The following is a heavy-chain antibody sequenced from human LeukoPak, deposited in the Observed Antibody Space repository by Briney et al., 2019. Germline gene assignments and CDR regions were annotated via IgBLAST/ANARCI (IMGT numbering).Heavy chain of an antibody. CDR2: IIPRFGTA. Sequence: ASVKVSCKASRGTFSSYAFSWVRQPPGQGLEWMGGIIPRFGTANYAQKFQGRVTITADESTSTAYMELSSLRSEDTAVYYCARDRPGRYCSSTSCYTASPFDPWGQGTLVTVSS. CDR3: ARDRPGRYCSSTSCYTASPFDP. J-gene: IGHJ5*02. V-gene: IGHV1-69*13. D-gene: IGHD2-2*02. CDR1: RGTFSSYA.